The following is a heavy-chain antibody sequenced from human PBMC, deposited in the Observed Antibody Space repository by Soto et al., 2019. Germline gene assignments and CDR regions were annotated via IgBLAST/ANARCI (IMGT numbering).Heavy chain of an antibody. CDR3: ASRYYYDSSGYYYFDY. V-gene: IGHV4-39*01. D-gene: IGHD3-22*01. J-gene: IGHJ4*02. CDR1: GGSISSSSYY. Sequence: SETLSLTCTVSGGSISSSSYYWGWIRQPPGKVLEWIGSIYYSGSTYYNPSLKSRVTISVDTSKNQFSLKLSSVTAADTAVYYCASRYYYDSSGYYYFDYWGQGTLVTVSS. CDR2: IYYSGST.